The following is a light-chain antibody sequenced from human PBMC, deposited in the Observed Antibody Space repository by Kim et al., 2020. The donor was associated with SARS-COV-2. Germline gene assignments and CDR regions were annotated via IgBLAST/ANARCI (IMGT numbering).Light chain of an antibody. CDR2: VNNDGSH. CDR3: QSWGV. V-gene: IGLV4-69*01. Sequence: SLGASVKLTGTLNSGHSGNAIAWHQQQPEKGPRYLMKVNNDGSHSKGDGIPDRFSGSSSGAERYLTISSLQSVDEADYYCQSWGVFGGGTKVTVL. J-gene: IGLJ3*02. CDR1: SGHSGNA.